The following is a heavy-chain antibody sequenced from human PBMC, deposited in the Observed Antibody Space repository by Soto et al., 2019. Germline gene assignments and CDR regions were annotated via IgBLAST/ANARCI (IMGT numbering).Heavy chain of an antibody. CDR1: GFTVSNNY. J-gene: IGHJ4*02. D-gene: IGHD3-16*01. Sequence: PGGSLRLSCAASGFTVSNNYMIWVRQAPGKGLEWVSLIYSGGSTYYADSVKGRFTISRDSSKNTLYLQMNSLRAEDTAMYYCAAYSHKGYWGQGTLVTVSS. CDR2: IYSGGST. CDR3: AAYSHKGY. V-gene: IGHV3-66*01.